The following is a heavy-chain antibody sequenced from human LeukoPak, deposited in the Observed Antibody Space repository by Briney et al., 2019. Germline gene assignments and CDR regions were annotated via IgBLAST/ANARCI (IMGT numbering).Heavy chain of an antibody. Sequence: GGSLRLSCAASGFTFSSYWMNWVRQAPGKGLEWVSNIKGGGSSTYYVDSVKGRFTISRDNAKNSLYLQMNSLRAEDTAVYYCARYRYNWNLIPYYFDGWSQGTLLTVPS. V-gene: IGHV3-7*01. CDR2: IKGGGSST. CDR1: GFTFSSYW. D-gene: IGHD1-7*01. CDR3: ARYRYNWNLIPYYFDG. J-gene: IGHJ4*02.